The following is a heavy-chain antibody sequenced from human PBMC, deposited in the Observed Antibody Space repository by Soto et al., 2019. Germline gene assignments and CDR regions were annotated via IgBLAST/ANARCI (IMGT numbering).Heavy chain of an antibody. J-gene: IGHJ4*02. CDR1: GFTFSRYG. V-gene: IGHV3-33*01. D-gene: IGHD4-17*01. CDR2: MLAAASER. CDR3: ARDDDFGDTGFDY. Sequence: QVHLVESWGGVVQPGRSLRLSCAASGFTFSRYGLHWVRQAPRKGLEWLAVMLAAASERDYADSVKGRFSSSRDNSKNSLKLPMNSLRAEDMAVYYCARDDDFGDTGFDYWGQGTVVTVSS.